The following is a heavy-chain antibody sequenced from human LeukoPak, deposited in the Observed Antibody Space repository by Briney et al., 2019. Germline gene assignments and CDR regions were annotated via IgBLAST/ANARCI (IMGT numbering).Heavy chain of an antibody. CDR1: GGSISSSSHY. CDR3: ARHWAYCSGGTCYSFDD. J-gene: IGHJ4*02. CDR2: IYYSGST. Sequence: SETLSLTCIVSGGSISSSSHYWGWIRQPPGKGLEWIGSIYYSGSTYYSPSLKSRVTISVDTSKNQFSLKLRSVTAADTAVYHCARHWAYCSGGTCYSFDDWGQGTLVTVPS. D-gene: IGHD2-15*01. V-gene: IGHV4-39*01.